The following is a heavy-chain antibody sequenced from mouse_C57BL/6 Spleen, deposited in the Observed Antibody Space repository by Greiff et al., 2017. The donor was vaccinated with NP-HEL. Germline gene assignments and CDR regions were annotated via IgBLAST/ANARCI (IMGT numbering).Heavy chain of an antibody. J-gene: IGHJ3*01. CDR2: IDPENGDT. Sequence: EVKVVESGAELVRPGASVKLSCTASGFNIKDDYMHWVKQRPEQGLEWIGWIDPENGDTEYASKFQGKATITADTSSNTAYLQLSSLTSEDTAVYYCTTTHPWFAYWGQGTLVTVSA. CDR1: GFNIKDDY. CDR3: TTTHPWFAY. V-gene: IGHV14-4*01.